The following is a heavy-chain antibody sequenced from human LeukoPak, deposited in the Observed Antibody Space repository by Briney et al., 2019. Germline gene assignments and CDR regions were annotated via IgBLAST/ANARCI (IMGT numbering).Heavy chain of an antibody. V-gene: IGHV3-30*02. CDR1: GFKFSDHY. D-gene: IGHD3-10*01. CDR2: IRYDGSNK. J-gene: IGHJ4*02. CDR3: AKGIGSGSYPFDY. Sequence: QPGGSLRLSCAASGFKFSDHYIDWVRQAPGKGLEWVAFIRYDGSNKYYADSVKGRFTISRDNSKNTLYLQMNSLRAEDTAVYYCAKGIGSGSYPFDYWGQGTLVTVSS.